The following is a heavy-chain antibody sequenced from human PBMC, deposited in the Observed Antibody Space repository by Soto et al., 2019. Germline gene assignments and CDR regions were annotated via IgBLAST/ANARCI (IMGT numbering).Heavy chain of an antibody. CDR2: IYWNDDK. V-gene: IGHV2-5*01. CDR1: GFSLTPSGVG. D-gene: IGHD2-2*01. J-gene: IGHJ4*02. Sequence: QITLKESGPTLVKPTQTLTLTCTFSGFSLTPSGVGVGWIRQPPGKALEWLALIYWNDDKRYSPSLKSRLTITKDPSKNQVVLTMTNMDPVDTATYYCAHASPIYCSSTRCYGYYFDYWGQGTLVTVSS. CDR3: AHASPIYCSSTRCYGYYFDY.